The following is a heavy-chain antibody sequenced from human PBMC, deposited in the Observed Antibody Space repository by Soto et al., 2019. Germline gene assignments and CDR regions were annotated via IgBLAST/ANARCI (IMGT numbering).Heavy chain of an antibody. Sequence: EMKLVESGGGLVQPGRSLRLSCAASGFTFDDYAIHWVRQAPGKGLEWVSGISWNSGIIDYADSVKGRFTISRDNAKNXXFLQMKSLRPEDTALYYCAKDSEWGGSHLNHAFDFWGQGTMVSVSS. V-gene: IGHV3-9*01. J-gene: IGHJ3*01. CDR3: AKDSEWGGSHLNHAFDF. CDR2: ISWNSGII. D-gene: IGHD1-26*01. CDR1: GFTFDDYA.